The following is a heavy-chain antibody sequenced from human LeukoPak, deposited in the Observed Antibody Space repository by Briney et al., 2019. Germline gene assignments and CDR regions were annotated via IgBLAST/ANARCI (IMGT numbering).Heavy chain of an antibody. V-gene: IGHV3-33*01. CDR3: ARYCSSTTCSHNAFEI. CDR2: VWYGGTNK. CDR1: GFSFGTSG. D-gene: IGHD2-2*01. J-gene: IGHJ3*02. Sequence: GGSLRLSCAASGFSFGTSGMHWVRQAPGKGLEWVAVVWYGGTNKHYADSVKGRFTISRDNSKNTLYLQMNSLRIEDTAVYYCARYCSSTTCSHNAFEIWGQGTLVTVSS.